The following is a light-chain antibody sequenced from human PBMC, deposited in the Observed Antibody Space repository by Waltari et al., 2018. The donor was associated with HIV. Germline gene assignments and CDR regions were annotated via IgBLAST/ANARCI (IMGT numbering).Light chain of an antibody. Sequence: SFELTQPPSVSVSPGQTAIITCSGDKLGKEYVCWYQKKPGQSPLQVIYHVSKRPAGISERFSGSNSGNTATLTISGAQALDEADYYCQAWHISAAVFGGGTKLTVL. CDR3: QAWHISAAV. CDR1: KLGKEY. J-gene: IGLJ2*01. CDR2: HVS. V-gene: IGLV3-1*01.